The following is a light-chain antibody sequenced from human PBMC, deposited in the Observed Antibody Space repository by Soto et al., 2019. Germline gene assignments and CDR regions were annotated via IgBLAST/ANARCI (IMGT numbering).Light chain of an antibody. Sequence: IALTQSPGTLSLFPRQGPPLSCRARQSISISNLAWYQQKPGQAPRILIYGDSNRATASPDRFSGSGSGTDFTLTISRLEPEDFAVYYCQQNDDSPGTFGQGTKVDIK. J-gene: IGKJ1*01. CDR1: QSISISN. CDR2: GDS. V-gene: IGKV3-20*01. CDR3: QQNDDSPGT.